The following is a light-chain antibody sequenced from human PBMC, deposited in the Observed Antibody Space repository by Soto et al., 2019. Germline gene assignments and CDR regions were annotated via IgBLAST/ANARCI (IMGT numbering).Light chain of an antibody. CDR2: EVN. CDR1: SSDVGGYKY. J-gene: IGLJ1*01. V-gene: IGLV2-8*01. CDR3: SSYAGINNLGV. Sequence: QSALTQPPSASGSPGKSVTISCTGTSSDVGGYKYVSWYQQHPGKAPKLMIFEVNKRPSGVPDRFSGSKSGNTASLTVSGLQAEVEADYYCSSYAGINNLGVFGTGTKVTVL.